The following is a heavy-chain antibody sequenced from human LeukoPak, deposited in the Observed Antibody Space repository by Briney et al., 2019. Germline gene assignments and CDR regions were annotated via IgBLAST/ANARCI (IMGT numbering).Heavy chain of an antibody. J-gene: IGHJ4*02. CDR3: ASSDFGYCSGGSCFPIDY. CDR2: ISYDGSNK. V-gene: IGHV3-30*03. D-gene: IGHD2-15*01. CDR1: GFTFSSYG. Sequence: GGSLRLSCAASGFTFSSYGMHWVRQAPGKGLEWVAVISYDGSNKYYADSVKGRFTISRDNSKNTLYLQMNSLRAEDTAVYYCASSDFGYCSGGSCFPIDYWGQGTLVTVSS.